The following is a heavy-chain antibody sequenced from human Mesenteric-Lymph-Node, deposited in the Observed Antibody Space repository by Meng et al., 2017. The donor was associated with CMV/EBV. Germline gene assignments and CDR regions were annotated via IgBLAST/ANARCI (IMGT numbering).Heavy chain of an antibody. CDR2: ISGSGGST. J-gene: IGHJ6*02. Sequence: GESLKISCAASGFTFSSYAMSWVRQAPGKGLEWVSAISGSGGSTYYADSVKGRFTISRDNSKNTLYLRMSSLRAEDTAIYYCAKDQGDIVSTVSWGHHYFGVHVWGQGTTVTVSS. V-gene: IGHV3-23*01. D-gene: IGHD5/OR15-5a*01. CDR3: AKDQGDIVSTVSWGHHYFGVHV. CDR1: GFTFSSYA.